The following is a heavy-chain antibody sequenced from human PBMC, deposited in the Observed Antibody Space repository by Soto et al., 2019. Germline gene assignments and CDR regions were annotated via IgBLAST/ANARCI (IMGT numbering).Heavy chain of an antibody. J-gene: IGHJ4*02. Sequence: EVQLVASGAGLVQPGGSLRLSCAASGFTFSRHSMNWVRQAPGKGLEWVSYISSSSSKIFYADSVKGRFTISRDNAKNSLYLQMNSLRDEDTALYYCARAHDYGDYEAKGVDYWGQGTLVTVSP. CDR3: ARAHDYGDYEAKGVDY. D-gene: IGHD4-17*01. CDR1: GFTFSRHS. CDR2: ISSSSSKI. V-gene: IGHV3-48*02.